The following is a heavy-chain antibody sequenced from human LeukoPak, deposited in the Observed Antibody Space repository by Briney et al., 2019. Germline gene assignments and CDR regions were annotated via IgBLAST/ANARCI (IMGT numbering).Heavy chain of an antibody. CDR1: GYTFNNYD. V-gene: IGHV1-8*01. CDR3: ARSAEISGYWPKVVVDV. D-gene: IGHD3-22*01. Sequence: ASVKVSCKASGYTFNNYDINWLRQATGKGLEWMGWMKPNTGKTGYAQNFQGRVTMTSNTSISTAYIELSSLRSGDTAVYYCARSAEISGYWPKVVVDVWGQGTTVTVSS. J-gene: IGHJ6*02. CDR2: MKPNTGKT.